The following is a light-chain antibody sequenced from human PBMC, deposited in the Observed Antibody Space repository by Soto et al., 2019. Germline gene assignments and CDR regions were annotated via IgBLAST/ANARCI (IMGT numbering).Light chain of an antibody. J-gene: IGKJ1*01. CDR3: QQYNNYST. Sequence: DIQMTQSPSTLSASVGDRVTITCRASQRSSDWLAWFQLKPGKAPKLLIYDASSLESGVPSRFSGSGSGTEFNLTISSLQPDDFATYYCQQYNNYSTFGQGTKVEIK. CDR2: DAS. CDR1: QRSSDW. V-gene: IGKV1-5*01.